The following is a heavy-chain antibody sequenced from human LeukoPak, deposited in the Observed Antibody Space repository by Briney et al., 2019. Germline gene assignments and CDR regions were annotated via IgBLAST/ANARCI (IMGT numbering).Heavy chain of an antibody. Sequence: ASVKVSCKASGGTFSSYAISWVRQVPGQGLEWMGGIIPIFGTANYAQKFQGRVTITADESTSTAYMELSSLRSEDTAVYYCARDHYYDGSGYPLDWGQGTLVTVSP. CDR2: IIPIFGTA. CDR3: ARDHYYDGSGYPLD. CDR1: GGTFSSYA. J-gene: IGHJ4*02. D-gene: IGHD3-22*01. V-gene: IGHV1-69*01.